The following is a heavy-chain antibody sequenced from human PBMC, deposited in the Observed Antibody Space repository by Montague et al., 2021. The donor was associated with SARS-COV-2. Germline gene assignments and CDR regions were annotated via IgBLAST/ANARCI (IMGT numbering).Heavy chain of an antibody. CDR2: INSDGSSA. CDR3: AKDSGSSMDYYYGMDV. J-gene: IGHJ6*02. CDR1: GFTFSSYW. D-gene: IGHD1-26*01. Sequence: SLRLSCAASGFTFSSYWMHWVRQAPGKGLVWVSRINSDGSSASYADSVKGRFTISRDNTKNTLYLQMNSLRAEDTAVYYCAKDSGSSMDYYYGMDVWGQGTTVTVSS. V-gene: IGHV3-74*01.